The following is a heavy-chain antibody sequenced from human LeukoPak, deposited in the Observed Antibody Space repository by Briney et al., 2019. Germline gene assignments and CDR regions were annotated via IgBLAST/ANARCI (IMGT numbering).Heavy chain of an antibody. J-gene: IGHJ4*02. V-gene: IGHV4-59*01. D-gene: IGHD6-19*01. CDR3: ARDGYSSGWYDY. CDR1: GGSISTYY. Sequence: SETLSLTCTVSGGSISTYYWVWIRQPPGKGLEWIGHIYDSGSPTYKSSLKSRVTISVGTSKSQFSLRLTSVTAADTAVYYCARDGYSSGWYDYWGQGTLVTVSS. CDR2: IYDSGSP.